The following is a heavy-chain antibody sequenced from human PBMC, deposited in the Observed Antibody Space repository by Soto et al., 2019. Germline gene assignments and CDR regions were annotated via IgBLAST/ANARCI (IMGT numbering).Heavy chain of an antibody. D-gene: IGHD5-18*01. CDR3: TTAAPAMVDLGMDV. J-gene: IGHJ6*02. CDR1: GFTFSNAW. V-gene: IGHV3-15*07. Sequence: GGSLRLSCAASGFTFSNAWMNWVRQAPGKGLEWVGRIKSKTDGGTTDYAAPVKGRFTISRDDSKNTLYLQMNSLKTEDTAVYYCTTAAPAMVDLGMDVWGQGTTVTVSS. CDR2: IKSKTDGGTT.